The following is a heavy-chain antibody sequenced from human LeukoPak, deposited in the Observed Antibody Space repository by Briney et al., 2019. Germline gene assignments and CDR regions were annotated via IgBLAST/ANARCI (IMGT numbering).Heavy chain of an antibody. D-gene: IGHD2-21*01. Sequence: SETLSLTCTVSGGSITNYYWSWIRQFPGKGLEWIGYIHYTGTTDYNPSLRGRLTMSVDTPKNHFSLRLSSVTAADTAVYYCVRLSETCSGCYCFLDYFDYWGQGALVTVSS. J-gene: IGHJ4*02. CDR1: GGSITNYY. CDR2: IHYTGTT. CDR3: VRLSETCSGCYCFLDYFDY. V-gene: IGHV4-59*08.